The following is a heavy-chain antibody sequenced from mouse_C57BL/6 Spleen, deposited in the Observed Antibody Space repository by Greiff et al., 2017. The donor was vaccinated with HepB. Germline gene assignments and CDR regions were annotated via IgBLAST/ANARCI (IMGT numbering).Heavy chain of an antibody. Sequence: QVQLQQSGAELARPGASVKMSCKASGYTFTSYTMHWVKQRPGQGLEWIGYINPSSGYTKYNQKFKDKATLTADKSSSTAYMQLSSLTSEDSAVYYCARGGDDYYGSNGYFDVWGTGTTVTVSS. CDR1: GYTFTSYT. J-gene: IGHJ1*03. V-gene: IGHV1-4*01. CDR2: INPSSGYT. CDR3: ARGGDDYYGSNGYFDV. D-gene: IGHD1-1*01.